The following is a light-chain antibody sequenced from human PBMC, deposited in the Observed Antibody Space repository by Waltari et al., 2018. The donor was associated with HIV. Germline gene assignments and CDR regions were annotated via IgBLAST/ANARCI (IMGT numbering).Light chain of an antibody. CDR2: EVF. CDR3: TSYAGRNTFV. V-gene: IGLV2-8*01. CDR1: TSDVGAYNY. J-gene: IGLJ2*01. Sequence: QSALTQPPSASGSPGQSVTISCTGKTSDVGAYNYVSWYQQHPGKAPKLMIYEVFKPPSGVPDRFSGSKSGNTSSLTVSGLQAEDEADYYCTSYAGRNTFVFGGGTKLTVL.